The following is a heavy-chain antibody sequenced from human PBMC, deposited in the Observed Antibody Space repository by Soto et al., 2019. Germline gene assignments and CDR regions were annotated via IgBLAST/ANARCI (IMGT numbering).Heavy chain of an antibody. V-gene: IGHV1-3*01. CDR3: ARDVYYDILTGYPRHAFDI. CDR2: INAGNGNT. Sequence: QVQLVQSGAEVKKPGASVKVSCKASGYTFTSYAMHWVRQAPGQRLEWMGWINAGNGNTKYSQKFQGRVTITRDTSASTAYMELSSLRSEDTAVYYCARDVYYDILTGYPRHAFDIWGQGTMVTVSS. J-gene: IGHJ3*02. CDR1: GYTFTSYA. D-gene: IGHD3-9*01.